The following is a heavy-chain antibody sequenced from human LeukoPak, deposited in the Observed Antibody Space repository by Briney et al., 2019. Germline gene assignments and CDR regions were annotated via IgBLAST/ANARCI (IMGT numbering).Heavy chain of an antibody. Sequence: GGSLRLSCAASGLNFNYYAMHWVRQAPGKGLEWVAVISYDGNDKYYADSVQGRFSISRDNSNNTLYLEMTSLRSEDTALYYCANGRIEVAGTGDYWGQGTLVIVSS. CDR3: ANGRIEVAGTGDY. V-gene: IGHV3-30*04. D-gene: IGHD6-19*01. J-gene: IGHJ4*02. CDR1: GLNFNYYA. CDR2: ISYDGNDK.